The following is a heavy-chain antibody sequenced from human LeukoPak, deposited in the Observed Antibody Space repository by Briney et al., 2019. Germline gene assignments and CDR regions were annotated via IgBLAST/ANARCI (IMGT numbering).Heavy chain of an antibody. J-gene: IGHJ4*02. CDR2: ISAYNGNT. CDR1: GYTFTSYG. Sequence: ASVKVSCKASGYTFTSYGISWVRQAPGQGLEWMGWISAYNGNTNYAQKLQGRVTMTTDTSTSTAYMELRSLRSDDTAVYYCARAILYYDFWSGYYTGIDYFDYWGQGTLVTVSS. CDR3: ARAILYYDFWSGYYTGIDYFDY. D-gene: IGHD3-3*01. V-gene: IGHV1-18*01.